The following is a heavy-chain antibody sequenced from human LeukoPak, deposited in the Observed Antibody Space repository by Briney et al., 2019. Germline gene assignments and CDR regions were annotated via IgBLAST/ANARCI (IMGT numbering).Heavy chain of an antibody. V-gene: IGHV1-24*01. CDR2: FDPEDSET. Sequence: ASVKVSCKVSRYSVTELSMHWVRQAPGKGLEWMGGFDPEDSETIYAQKFQGRVTMTEDTSTDTAYMELSSLRSEDTAVYSCAKGQSGYYTEWFDPWGQGTLVTVSS. D-gene: IGHD3-3*01. J-gene: IGHJ5*02. CDR3: AKGQSGYYTEWFDP. CDR1: RYSVTELS.